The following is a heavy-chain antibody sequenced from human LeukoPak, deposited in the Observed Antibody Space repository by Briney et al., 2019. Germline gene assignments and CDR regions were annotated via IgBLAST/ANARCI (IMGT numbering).Heavy chain of an antibody. CDR1: GGSISSSSYF. J-gene: IGHJ4*02. Sequence: SETLSLTCTVSGGSISSSSYFWTWIRQPPGKGLEWIGYIYYDGSGNYNPSPKSRVTISVDTSKNQFSLRLSSVTAADTAVYYCARGQALLRDYWGQGTLVTVSS. CDR2: IYYDGSG. D-gene: IGHD3-22*01. V-gene: IGHV4-61*01. CDR3: ARGQALLRDY.